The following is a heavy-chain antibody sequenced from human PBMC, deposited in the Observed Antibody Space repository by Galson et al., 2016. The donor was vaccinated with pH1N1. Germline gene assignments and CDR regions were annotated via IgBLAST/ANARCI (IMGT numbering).Heavy chain of an antibody. CDR3: ARESPFTY. Sequence: SETLSLTCTVSGVSISSRTYYWGWIRQPPGKGLEWVGSIFYSGSTYYNPSLKSRVTISVDTSKSQFSLRLSSVTAADTAVYYCARESPFTYWGQGTLVTVSS. CDR1: GVSISSRTYY. J-gene: IGHJ4*02. V-gene: IGHV4-39*07. CDR2: IFYSGST.